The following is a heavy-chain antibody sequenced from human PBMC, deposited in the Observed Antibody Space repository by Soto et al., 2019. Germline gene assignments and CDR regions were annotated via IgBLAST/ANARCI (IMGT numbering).Heavy chain of an antibody. D-gene: IGHD4-17*01. Sequence: EVQLLESGGGLVQPGGSLRLSCAASGFTFSSYAMSWVRQAPGKGLEWVSAISGSGGSTYYADSVKGRFTISRDNSKNTFYLKRNSLRAENTALFYWAKRADYCFPKYSFAYGARGPLVTVSS. CDR3: AKRADYCFPKYSFAY. CDR2: ISGSGGST. CDR1: GFTFSSYA. V-gene: IGHV3-23*01. J-gene: IGHJ4*02.